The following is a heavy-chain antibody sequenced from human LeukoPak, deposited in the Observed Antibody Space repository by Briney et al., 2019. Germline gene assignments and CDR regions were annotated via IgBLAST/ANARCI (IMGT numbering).Heavy chain of an antibody. CDR3: ARDAFEFDILTGWTLRRAFDI. D-gene: IGHD3-9*01. Sequence: PSETLSLTCAVYGGSFSGYYWSWIRQPPGKGLEWIGAINHSGSTNYNPSLKSRVTISLDTSKNLFSLKLSSVTAADTAVYYCARDAFEFDILTGWTLRRAFDIWGQGTMVTVSS. CDR1: GGSFSGYY. V-gene: IGHV4-34*01. J-gene: IGHJ3*02. CDR2: INHSGST.